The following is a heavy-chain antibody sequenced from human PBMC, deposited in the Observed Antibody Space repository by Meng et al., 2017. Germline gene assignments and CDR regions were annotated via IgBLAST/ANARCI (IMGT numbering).Heavy chain of an antibody. Sequence: GESLKISCAASGFTFSSYAMHWVRQAPGKGLEYVSAISSNGGSTYYANSVKGRFTISRDNSKNTLYLQMGSLRAEDMAVYYCARVRVSGYYSYFDYWGQGKLVT. J-gene: IGHJ4*02. V-gene: IGHV3-64*01. CDR3: ARVRVSGYYSYFDY. CDR1: GFTFSSYA. D-gene: IGHD3-22*01. CDR2: ISSNGGST.